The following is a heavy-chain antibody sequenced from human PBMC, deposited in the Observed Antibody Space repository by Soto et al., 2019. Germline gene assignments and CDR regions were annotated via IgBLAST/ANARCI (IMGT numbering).Heavy chain of an antibody. V-gene: IGHV4-61*01. CDR2: IYYTGTT. Sequence: PSETLSLTCAVSGGSVTSGSYYWTWIRQPPGRGLELIGYIYYTGTTDSNPSLKSRVTISLDTSKNQFSLNLNSVTAADTAVYYCAGVPGGLYRGRDYWGQGNMVTVSS. D-gene: IGHD2-8*02. CDR3: AGVPGGLYRGRDY. CDR1: GGSVTSGSYY. J-gene: IGHJ4*02.